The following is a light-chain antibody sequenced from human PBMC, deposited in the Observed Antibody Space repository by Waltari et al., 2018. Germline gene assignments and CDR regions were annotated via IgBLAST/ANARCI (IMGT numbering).Light chain of an antibody. V-gene: IGLV2-14*01. Sequence: QSALTQPASVSGSPGQSITISCTGTSSDVGGYNHVSWYQQDPGKVPKLIIYDVSERPSGVSDRFSGSKSGNTASLTISGVQAEDETDYYCSSYTNRNTLIFGVGTKLTVL. CDR3: SSYTNRNTLI. J-gene: IGLJ2*01. CDR1: SSDVGGYNH. CDR2: DVS.